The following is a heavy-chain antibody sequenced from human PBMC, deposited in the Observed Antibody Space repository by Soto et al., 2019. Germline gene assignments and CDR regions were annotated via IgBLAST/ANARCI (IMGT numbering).Heavy chain of an antibody. D-gene: IGHD4-17*01. Sequence: PGGSLRLSCAASGFTFSSYAMSWVRQAPGKGLEWVSAISGSGGSTYYADSVKGRFTISRDNSKNTLYLQMNSLRAEDTAVYYCAKTEYSYGDYHPSYFDYSGQGTLVTVSS. J-gene: IGHJ4*02. CDR1: GFTFSSYA. CDR2: ISGSGGST. CDR3: AKTEYSYGDYHPSYFDY. V-gene: IGHV3-23*01.